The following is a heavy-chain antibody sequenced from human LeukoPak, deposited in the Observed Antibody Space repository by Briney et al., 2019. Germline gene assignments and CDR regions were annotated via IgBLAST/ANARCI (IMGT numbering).Heavy chain of an antibody. D-gene: IGHD5-24*01. J-gene: IGHJ4*02. CDR1: GGSFSGYY. Sequence: SETLSLTCTVYGGSFSGYYWSWIRQPPGKGLEWIGYIYYSGSTNYNPSLKSRVTISVDTSKNQFSLKLSSVTAADTAVYYCAKGRDGYNNYWGQGTLVTVSS. CDR2: IYYSGST. CDR3: AKGRDGYNNY. V-gene: IGHV4-59*01.